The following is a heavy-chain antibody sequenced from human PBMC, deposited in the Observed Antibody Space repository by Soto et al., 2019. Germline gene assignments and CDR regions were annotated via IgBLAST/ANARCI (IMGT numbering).Heavy chain of an antibody. J-gene: IGHJ5*02. Sequence: SETLSLTCTVSGGSISSSSYYWGWIRQPPGKGLEWIGSIYYSGSTYYNPSLKSRVTISVDTSKNQFSLKLSSVTAADTAVYYCARQSPQLGWFDPWGQGTLVTVSS. V-gene: IGHV4-39*01. CDR3: ARQSPQLGWFDP. CDR2: IYYSGST. D-gene: IGHD2-2*01. CDR1: GGSISSSSYY.